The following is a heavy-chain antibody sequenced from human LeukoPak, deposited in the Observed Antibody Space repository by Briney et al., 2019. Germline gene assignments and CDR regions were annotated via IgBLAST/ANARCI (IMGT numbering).Heavy chain of an antibody. Sequence: SETLSLTCAVYGGSFSGYYWSWIRQPPGKGLEWIGEINHSGSTNYNPSLKSRVTISVDTSKNQFSLKLSSVTAADTAVYYCARDFGSGFDPWGQGTLVTVSS. CDR1: GGSFSGYY. J-gene: IGHJ5*02. CDR2: INHSGST. CDR3: ARDFGSGFDP. D-gene: IGHD3-10*01. V-gene: IGHV4-34*01.